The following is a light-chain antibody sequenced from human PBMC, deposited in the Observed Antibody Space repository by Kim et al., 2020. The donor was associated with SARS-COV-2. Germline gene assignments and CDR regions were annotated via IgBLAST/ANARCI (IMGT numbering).Light chain of an antibody. CDR1: SLRGYY. J-gene: IGLJ2*01. V-gene: IGLV3-19*01. Sequence: SSELTQDPAVSVALGQTVRITCQGDSLRGYYASWYQQKPGQAPVLVIYGKNNRPSGIPDRFSGSTSGNTASLTITGAQAEEEADYYCKSRDSSGKVVFGGGTKLTVL. CDR3: KSRDSSGKVV. CDR2: GKN.